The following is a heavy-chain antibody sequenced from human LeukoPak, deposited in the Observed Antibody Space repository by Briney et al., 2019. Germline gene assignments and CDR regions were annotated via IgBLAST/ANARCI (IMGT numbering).Heavy chain of an antibody. D-gene: IGHD3-22*01. CDR1: GYTFTSYY. Sequence: ASVKVSCKASGYTFTSYYMHWVRQAPGQGLEWMGIINPSGGSTSYAQKFQGRVTITADKSTSTAYMELSSLRSEDTAVYYCAREGYYDSSGYQKGLDYWGQGTLVTVSS. CDR3: AREGYYDSSGYQKGLDY. J-gene: IGHJ4*02. V-gene: IGHV1-46*01. CDR2: INPSGGST.